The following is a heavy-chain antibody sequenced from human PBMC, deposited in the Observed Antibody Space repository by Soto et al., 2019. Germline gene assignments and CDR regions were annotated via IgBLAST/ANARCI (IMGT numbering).Heavy chain of an antibody. J-gene: IGHJ4*02. Sequence: GGSLRLSCVASGLTFGGRAMSWVRQAPGEGLQWVATITDNGGDAKYADSVRGRFVISRDNSKKTLYLQMTSLTAEDSAMYFCARGSPESYPGSRIFDFWGRGTLVTVSS. CDR1: GLTFGGRA. D-gene: IGHD3-10*01. V-gene: IGHV3-23*01. CDR3: ARGSPESYPGSRIFDF. CDR2: ITDNGGDA.